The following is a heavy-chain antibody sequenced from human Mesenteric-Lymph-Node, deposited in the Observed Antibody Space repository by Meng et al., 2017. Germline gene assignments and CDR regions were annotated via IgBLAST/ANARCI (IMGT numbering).Heavy chain of an antibody. CDR1: GFTFSSYE. V-gene: IGHV3-66*01. CDR2: IYSSGSA. CDR3: ARDSVVVTATLPSFYYYGMDV. Sequence: GESLKISCAASGFTFSSYEMNWVRQAPGKGLEWLSIIYSSGSAYYTGSVQGRLSISRDSSQNTVFLQMNSLRAEDTAVYYCARDSVVVTATLPSFYYYGMDVWGQGTTVTVSS. D-gene: IGHD2-21*02. J-gene: IGHJ6*02.